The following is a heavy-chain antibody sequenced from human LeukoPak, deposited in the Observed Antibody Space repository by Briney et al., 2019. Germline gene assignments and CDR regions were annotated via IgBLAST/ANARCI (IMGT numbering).Heavy chain of an antibody. CDR1: GFTFDDYG. J-gene: IGHJ5*02. V-gene: IGHV3-20*04. D-gene: IGHD5-12*01. CDR2: INWNGGST. Sequence: GGSLRLSCAAAGFTFDDYGISWVRQAPGKGLEWVSGINWNGGSTGYADSVKGRFTISRDNAKNSLYLQMNSLRAEDTAVYYCARDVATISNWFDPWGQGTLVTVSS. CDR3: ARDVATISNWFDP.